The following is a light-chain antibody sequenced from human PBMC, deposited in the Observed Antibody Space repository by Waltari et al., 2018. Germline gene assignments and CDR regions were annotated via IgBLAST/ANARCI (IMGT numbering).Light chain of an antibody. J-gene: IGLJ1*01. CDR3: SSYTSSSTYV. V-gene: IGLV2-14*01. CDR2: DVS. Sequence: QSALTQPASVSGSPGQSITISCTVTSRDVGVYNHVAWYQQHPGKAPKLMIYDVSKRPSGVSNRFSGSKSGNTASLTISGLQAEDEADYYCSSYTSSSTYVFGTGTKVTVL. CDR1: SRDVGVYNH.